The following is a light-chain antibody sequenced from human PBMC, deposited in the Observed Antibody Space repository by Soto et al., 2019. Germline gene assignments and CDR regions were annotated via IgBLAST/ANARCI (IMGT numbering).Light chain of an antibody. J-gene: IGKJ5*01. CDR1: QGISRW. CDR2: AAS. CDR3: QQANSFPVT. V-gene: IGKV1-12*01. Sequence: DIQMTQSPSSVSASVGDRVTITCRASQGISRWLAWYQQKPGKAPKLLTYAASSLQSGVPSRFSGSGSGTEFTLTISSLQPEDFATYYCQQANSFPVTFCQGTRLEIK.